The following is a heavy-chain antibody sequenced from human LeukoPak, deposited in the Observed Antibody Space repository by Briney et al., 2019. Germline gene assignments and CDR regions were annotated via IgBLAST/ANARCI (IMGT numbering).Heavy chain of an antibody. V-gene: IGHV3-30-3*01. Sequence: GGSLRLSCAASGFNFNYYAMHWVRQAPGKGLEWVAVVSYDGNNKYYADSVKDRLTISRDSSKDTVYLQMNSLSSEDTAVYYCARPIDNGSGSYYFDYWGQGTLVTVSS. CDR2: VSYDGNNK. D-gene: IGHD3-10*01. CDR3: ARPIDNGSGSYYFDY. J-gene: IGHJ4*02. CDR1: GFNFNYYA.